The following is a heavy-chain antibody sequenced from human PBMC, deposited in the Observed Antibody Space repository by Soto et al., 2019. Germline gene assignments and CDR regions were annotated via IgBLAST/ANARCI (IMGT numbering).Heavy chain of an antibody. V-gene: IGHV1-24*01. CDR3: ATVHRDINRGANWFDP. Sequence: ASVKVSCKVSGYTLTELSMHWVRQAPGKGLEWMGGFDPEDGETIYAQKFQGRVTMTEDTSTDTAYMELGSLRSEDTAVYYCATVHRDINRGANWFDPWGQGTLVTVSS. CDR2: FDPEDGET. CDR1: GYTLTELS. D-gene: IGHD2-15*01. J-gene: IGHJ5*02.